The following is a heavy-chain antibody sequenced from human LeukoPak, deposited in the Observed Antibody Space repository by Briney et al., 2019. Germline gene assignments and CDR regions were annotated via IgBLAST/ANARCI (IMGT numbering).Heavy chain of an antibody. CDR3: ARGYSSSWSYHFDY. D-gene: IGHD6-13*01. Sequence: PGGSLRLSCAASGFTFSSYDMHWVRQATGKGLEWVSAIGTAGDTYYPGSVKGRFTISRENAKSSLYLQMNSLRAGDTAVYYCARGYSSSWSYHFDYWGQGTLVTVSS. CDR1: GFTFSSYD. J-gene: IGHJ4*02. CDR2: IGTAGDT. V-gene: IGHV3-13*04.